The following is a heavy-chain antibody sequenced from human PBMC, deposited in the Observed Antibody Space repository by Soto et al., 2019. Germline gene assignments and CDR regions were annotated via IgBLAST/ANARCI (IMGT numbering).Heavy chain of an antibody. D-gene: IGHD2-21*02. CDR1: GFTFSSYA. CDR3: AKDRTPYCGGDCYSSLFDF. V-gene: IGHV3-23*01. Sequence: RLSCAASGFTFSSYAMSWVRQAPGKGLEWVSTISGSGGSTYYADSVKGRFTISRDNSKNTLYLQMNSLRAEDTAVYYCAKDRTPYCGGDCYSSLFDFWGQGTLITVSS. CDR2: ISGSGGST. J-gene: IGHJ4*02.